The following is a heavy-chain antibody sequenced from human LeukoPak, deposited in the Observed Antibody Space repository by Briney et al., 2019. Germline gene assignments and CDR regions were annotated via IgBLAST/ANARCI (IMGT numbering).Heavy chain of an antibody. Sequence: RSSETLSLTCAVYGGSFSGYYWSWIRQPPGKGLEWIGEINHSGSTNYNPSLKSRVTISVDTSKNQFSLKLNSVTAADTAVFYCARVNVAYGDHRGLLGHVLDIWGQGTMVTVSS. CDR3: ARVNVAYGDHRGLLGHVLDI. CDR2: INHSGST. V-gene: IGHV4-34*01. CDR1: GGSFSGYY. J-gene: IGHJ3*02. D-gene: IGHD4-17*01.